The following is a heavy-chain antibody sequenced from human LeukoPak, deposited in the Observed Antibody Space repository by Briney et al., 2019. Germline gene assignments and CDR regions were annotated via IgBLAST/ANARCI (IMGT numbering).Heavy chain of an antibody. CDR1: GLTFSNSW. J-gene: IGHJ4*02. CDR3: ARDLGIQAETFFDY. V-gene: IGHV3-7*03. Sequence: PGGSLRLSCAASGLTFSNSWWNWIRQAPGKGLEWVANIKKDGSPKYYMVSVKGRFTVSRDNAKNPLSLLMNNLRAEDTAVYFCARDLGIQAETFFDYCGPGTLVTVSS. D-gene: IGHD5-18*01. CDR2: IKKDGSPK.